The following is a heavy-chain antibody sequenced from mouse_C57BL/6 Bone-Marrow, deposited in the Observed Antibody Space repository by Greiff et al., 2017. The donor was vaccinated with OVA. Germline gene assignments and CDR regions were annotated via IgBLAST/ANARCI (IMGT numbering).Heavy chain of an antibody. CDR2: IHPSDSDP. CDR3: ARGGNYRAWFAY. J-gene: IGHJ3*01. Sequence: VQLQQPGAELVKPGASVKVSCKASGYTFTSYWMHWVKQRPGQGLEWIGRIHPSDSDPNYNQKFKGKATLTVDKSSSTAYMQLSSLTSEDSAVYYCARGGNYRAWFAYWGQGTLVTVSA. D-gene: IGHD2-1*01. CDR1: GYTFTSYW. V-gene: IGHV1-74*01.